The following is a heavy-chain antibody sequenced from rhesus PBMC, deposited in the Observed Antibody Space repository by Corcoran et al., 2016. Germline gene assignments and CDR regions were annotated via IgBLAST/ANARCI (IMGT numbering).Heavy chain of an antibody. CDR1: GGSISGYYY. J-gene: IGHJ4*01. Sequence: QVQLQESGPGLVKPSETLSLTCTVSGGSISGYYYWSWIRQPPGKGLEWIGGIYGNSASTNYNPALKSRVTIAKDTSKKQFSLKLSAVTAADTAGYYCARQGSGGHDYWGQGVLVTVSS. D-gene: IGHD6-31*01. CDR2: IYGNSAST. CDR3: ARQGSGGHDY. V-gene: IGHV4-143*01.